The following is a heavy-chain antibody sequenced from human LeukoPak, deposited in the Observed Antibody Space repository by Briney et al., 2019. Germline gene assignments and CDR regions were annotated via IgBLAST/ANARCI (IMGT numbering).Heavy chain of an antibody. J-gene: IGHJ3*02. CDR1: GYTFTGYY. Sequence: ASVKVSCKASGYTFTGYYMHWVRQAPGQGLEWMGWINPNSGGTNYAQKFQGRVTMTRDTCISTAYMELSRLRSDDTAVYYCARSYTDVLRFLEWLGAFDIWGQGTMVTVSS. V-gene: IGHV1-2*02. CDR2: INPNSGGT. D-gene: IGHD3-3*01. CDR3: ARSYTDVLRFLEWLGAFDI.